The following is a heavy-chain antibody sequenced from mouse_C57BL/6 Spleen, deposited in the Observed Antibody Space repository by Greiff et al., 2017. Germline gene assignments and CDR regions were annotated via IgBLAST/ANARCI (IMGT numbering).Heavy chain of an antibody. CDR3: ARYDTTGRAMDY. D-gene: IGHD1-1*01. V-gene: IGHV1-81*01. CDR2: IHPRSGNT. CDR1: GYTFTSYG. Sequence: HVQLQQSGAELARPGASVKLSCKASGYTFTSYGISWVKQRTGQGLEWIGEIHPRSGNTYYNEKFKGKATLTADKSSSTAYMALRSLTSEDSAGYFCARYDTTGRAMDYWGKGTSVTVSS. J-gene: IGHJ4*01.